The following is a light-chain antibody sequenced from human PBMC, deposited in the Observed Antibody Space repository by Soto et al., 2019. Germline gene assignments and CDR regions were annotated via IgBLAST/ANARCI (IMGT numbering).Light chain of an antibody. CDR3: QQRSNWPS. Sequence: EIVLTQSPATLSLSPGERATLSCRASQSVSSYLAWYQQKPGQAPRLLIYDASNRATGIPARFSGSGSGTDFTLPISSLEPEDFGVYYCQQRSNWPSFGGGTKVEIK. V-gene: IGKV3-11*01. J-gene: IGKJ4*01. CDR2: DAS. CDR1: QSVSSY.